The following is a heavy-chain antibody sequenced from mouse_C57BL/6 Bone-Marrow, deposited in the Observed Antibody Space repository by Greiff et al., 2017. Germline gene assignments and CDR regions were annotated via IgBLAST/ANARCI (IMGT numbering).Heavy chain of an antibody. J-gene: IGHJ2*01. CDR1: GYTFTGYW. Sequence: QVQLKQSGAELMKPGASVKLSCKATGYTFTGYWIEWVKQRPGHGLEWIGEILPGSGSTNYNEKFKGKATFTADTSSNTAYMQLSSLTTEDSAVYYCATQNRYYGSSKFHFDYWGQGTTLTVSS. CDR2: ILPGSGST. CDR3: ATQNRYYGSSKFHFDY. D-gene: IGHD1-1*01. V-gene: IGHV1-9*01.